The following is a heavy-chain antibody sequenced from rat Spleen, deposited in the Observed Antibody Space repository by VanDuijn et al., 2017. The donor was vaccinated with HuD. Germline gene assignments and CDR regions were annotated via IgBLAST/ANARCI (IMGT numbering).Heavy chain of an antibody. D-gene: IGHD1-6*01. Sequence: EVQLVESGGGLLQPGRSLKLSCAASGFTFSDYYMAWVRQAPKKGLEWVASISYDGSSTYYRDSVKGRFTISRDNAKSTLYLQMDSLRSEDTATYYCTTGGYTTDYYYGGWFAYWGQGTLVTVSS. CDR3: TTGGYTTDYYYGGWFAY. CDR2: ISYDGSST. CDR1: GFTFSDYY. V-gene: IGHV5-20*01. J-gene: IGHJ3*01.